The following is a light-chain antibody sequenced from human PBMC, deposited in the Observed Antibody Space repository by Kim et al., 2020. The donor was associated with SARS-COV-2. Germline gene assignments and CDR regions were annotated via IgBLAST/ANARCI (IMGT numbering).Light chain of an antibody. V-gene: IGKV3-20*01. CDR1: QSVSSSY. CDR2: GAS. Sequence: EIVLTQSPGTLSLSPGERATLSCRASQSVSSSYLAWYQQKPGQAPRLLIYGASSRATGIPDSVSGSGSGTDFTLTISRLEPEDFAVYYCQQNGSPITFGQGTRLDIK. CDR3: QQNGSPIT. J-gene: IGKJ5*01.